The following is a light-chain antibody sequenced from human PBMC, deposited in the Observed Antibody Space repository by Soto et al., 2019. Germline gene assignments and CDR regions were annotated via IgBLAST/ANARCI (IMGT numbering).Light chain of an antibody. CDR1: QSVSSSY. J-gene: IGKJ2*01. V-gene: IGKV3-20*01. CDR2: GAS. Sequence: EIVLTQSPGTLALSPGERATLSCRASQSVSSSYLAWYQQKPGQAPRLLIYGASSRATGIPDRFSGSGSGTAFTLTISRLEPEYFAVYYCQQYGSSPRYTFGQGTKLEIK. CDR3: QQYGSSPRYT.